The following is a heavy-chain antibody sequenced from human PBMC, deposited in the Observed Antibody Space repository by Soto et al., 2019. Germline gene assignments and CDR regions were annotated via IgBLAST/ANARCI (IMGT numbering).Heavy chain of an antibody. J-gene: IGHJ6*03. Sequence: SVKVSCKASVGTFSSYTISCVRQAPGQGHEWKGRIIPILDIANYAQKFQGRVTITADKSTSTANKELSSLRSEDTAVYYCAMSKSPVPSYYYYMDVWGKGTTVTVSS. V-gene: IGHV1-69*02. CDR2: IIPILDIA. CDR3: AMSKSPVPSYYYYMDV. CDR1: VGTFSSYT.